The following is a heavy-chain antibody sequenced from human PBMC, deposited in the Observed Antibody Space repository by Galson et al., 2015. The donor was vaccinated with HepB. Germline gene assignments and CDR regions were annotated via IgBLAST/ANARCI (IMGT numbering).Heavy chain of an antibody. CDR3: AREGTVTIYYYYGMDV. CDR1: GYTFTSYY. J-gene: IGHJ6*02. CDR2: INPSGGST. Sequence: SVKVSCKASGYTFTSYYMHWVRQAPGQGLEWMGIINPSGGSTSYAQKFQGRVTMTRDTSTSTVYMGLSSLRSEDTAVYYCAREGTVTIYYYYGMDVWGQGTTVTVSS. D-gene: IGHD4-17*01. V-gene: IGHV1-46*01.